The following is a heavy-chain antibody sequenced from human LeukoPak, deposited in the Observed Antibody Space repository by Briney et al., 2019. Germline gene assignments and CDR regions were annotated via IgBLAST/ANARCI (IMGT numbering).Heavy chain of an antibody. CDR2: INHSGST. V-gene: IGHV4-34*01. CDR3: ARVGGITMIVVLIGDAFDI. J-gene: IGHJ3*02. CDR1: GGSFSGYY. Sequence: KTSETLSLTCAVYGGSFSGYYWSWIRQPPGKGLEWIGEINHSGSTNYNPSLKSRVTISINTSKNQFSLRLSSVTAADTAVYYCARVGGITMIVVLIGDAFDIWGQGTMVTVSS. D-gene: IGHD3-22*01.